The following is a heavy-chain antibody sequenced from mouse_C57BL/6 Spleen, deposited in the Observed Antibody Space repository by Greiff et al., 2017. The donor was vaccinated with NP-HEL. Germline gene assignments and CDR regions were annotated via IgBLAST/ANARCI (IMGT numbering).Heavy chain of an antibody. CDR1: GYTFTEYT. Sequence: VKLMESGAELVKPGASVKLSCKASGYTFTEYTIHWVKQRSGQGLEWIGWFYPGSGSIKYNEKFKDKATLTADKSSSTVYMELSRLTSEDSAVYVCARHEGGYDYDFSFAYWGQGTLVTVSA. J-gene: IGHJ3*01. D-gene: IGHD2-4*01. V-gene: IGHV1-62-2*01. CDR2: FYPGSGSI. CDR3: ARHEGGYDYDFSFAY.